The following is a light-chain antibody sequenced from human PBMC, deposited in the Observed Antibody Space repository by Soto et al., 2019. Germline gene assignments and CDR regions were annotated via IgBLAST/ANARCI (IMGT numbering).Light chain of an antibody. CDR2: AAS. V-gene: IGKV1D-12*01. CDR1: QGISSW. Sequence: DIQVTQSPASVSASVGDRVTMTWRASQGISSWLAWYQQKPGKAPKLLIYAASSLQSGVPARFSGSGSGTDSTLTLSSLQPEECATYYCQQANSFPANFGQGTRLEIK. J-gene: IGKJ5*01. CDR3: QQANSFPAN.